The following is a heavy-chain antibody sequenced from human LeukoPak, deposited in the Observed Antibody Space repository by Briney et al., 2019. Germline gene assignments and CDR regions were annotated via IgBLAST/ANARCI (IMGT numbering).Heavy chain of an antibody. CDR3: AKEDNYGMDV. CDR1: GFTFDDYA. J-gene: IGHJ6*02. CDR2: ISWNSGSI. Sequence: GGPLRLSCAASGFTFDDYAMHWVRQAPGKGLEWVSGISWNSGSIGYADSVKGRFTISRDNAKNSLYLQMNSLRAEDTALYYCAKEDNYGMDVWGQGTTVTVSS. D-gene: IGHD5-24*01. V-gene: IGHV3-9*01.